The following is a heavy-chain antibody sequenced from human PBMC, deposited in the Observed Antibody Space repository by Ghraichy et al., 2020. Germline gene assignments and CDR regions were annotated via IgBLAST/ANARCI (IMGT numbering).Heavy chain of an antibody. Sequence: GGSLRLSCVVSGFTFKHWAMHWVRQAPGKGLEWISGFDTNSGKIDYAHSVKGRFITSGDNAKSSLYLQMNSLRPEDTAIYYCIEESRPGGLDYWGQGALVIVSS. CDR3: IEESRPGGLDY. CDR1: GFTFKHWA. CDR2: FDTNSGKI. J-gene: IGHJ4*02. D-gene: IGHD2-8*02. V-gene: IGHV3-9*01.